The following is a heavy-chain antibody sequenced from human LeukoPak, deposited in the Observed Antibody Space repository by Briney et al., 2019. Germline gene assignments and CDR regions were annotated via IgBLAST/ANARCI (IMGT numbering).Heavy chain of an antibody. CDR1: GFTFSSYS. CDR3: VRGRYSGYEPPAT. J-gene: IGHJ5*02. Sequence: PGGSLRLSCAASGFTFSSYSMNWVRQAPGKGLEWVSYISSSSSTIYYADSVKGRFTISRDNAKNSLYLQMNSLRAEDTAVYYCVRGRYSGYEPPATWGQGTLVTVSS. CDR2: ISSSSSTI. V-gene: IGHV3-48*04. D-gene: IGHD5-12*01.